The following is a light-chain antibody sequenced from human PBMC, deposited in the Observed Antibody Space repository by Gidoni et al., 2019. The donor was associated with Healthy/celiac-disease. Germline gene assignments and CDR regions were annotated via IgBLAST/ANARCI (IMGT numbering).Light chain of an antibody. CDR1: QSVSSY. Sequence: EIVLTQSPATLSLSPGERATLSCRASQSVSSYLAWYQQKPGQAPRLLIYEASNRATGTPARLSGSRSGTDFTLTISSLEPEDFAVYYCQQRSNWPPLFTFGPGTKVDIK. CDR2: EAS. J-gene: IGKJ3*01. CDR3: QQRSNWPPLFT. V-gene: IGKV3-11*01.